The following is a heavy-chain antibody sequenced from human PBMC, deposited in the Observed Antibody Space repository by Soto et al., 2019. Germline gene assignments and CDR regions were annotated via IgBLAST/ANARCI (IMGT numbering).Heavy chain of an antibody. CDR1: GGSFSGYY. D-gene: IGHD3-22*01. CDR3: ARGLGITMIVVADDACDI. CDR2: INHSGST. Sequence: SETLSITCAGYGGSFSGYYWSWIRQPPGKGLEWIGEINHSGSTNYNPSLESRVTISVDTSKNQFSLKLSSVTAADTAVYYCARGLGITMIVVADDACDIWGQGTMVTVSS. J-gene: IGHJ3*02. V-gene: IGHV4-34*01.